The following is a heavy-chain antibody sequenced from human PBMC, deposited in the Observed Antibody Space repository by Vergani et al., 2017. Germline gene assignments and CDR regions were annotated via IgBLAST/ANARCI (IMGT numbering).Heavy chain of an antibody. Sequence: QLHLQESGPGLVKPSDTLSLTCTVSGCSITSSSYCCWLIRQPPGKGLEWIGILSHSGGAYYNPPLNGRVTISVDTSKNQFSLEVTSVTAADTAIYFCARTESFILRYFHWALWGQGTLVTVSS. CDR2: LSHSGGA. CDR3: ARTESFILRYFHWAL. J-gene: IGHJ4*02. CDR1: GCSITSSSYC. V-gene: IGHV4-39*01. D-gene: IGHD3-9*01.